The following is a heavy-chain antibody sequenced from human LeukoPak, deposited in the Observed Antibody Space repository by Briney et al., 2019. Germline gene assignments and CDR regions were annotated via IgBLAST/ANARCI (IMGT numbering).Heavy chain of an antibody. V-gene: IGHV4-59*12. CDR3: ARAAIRQQLVSDWFDP. J-gene: IGHJ5*02. D-gene: IGHD6-13*01. CDR1: GGSISSYY. Sequence: SETLSLTCTVSGGSISSYYWSWIRQPPGKGLEWIGYIYYSGSTNYNPSLKSRVTISVDTSKNQFSLKLSSVTAADTAVYYCARAAIRQQLVSDWFDPWGQGTLVTVSS. CDR2: IYYSGST.